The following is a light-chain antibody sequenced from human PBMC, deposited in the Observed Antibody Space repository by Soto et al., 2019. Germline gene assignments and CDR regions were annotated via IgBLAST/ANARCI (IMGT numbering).Light chain of an antibody. J-gene: IGLJ1*01. V-gene: IGLV2-8*01. CDR3: SSYAATNNYV. CDR2: EVT. CDR1: SSDVGGYNF. Sequence: QSALTQPPSASGSPGQSVPISCTGTSSDVGGYNFVSWYQQHPGKAPQLIIYEVTKRPSGVPDRFSGSKSGNTASLTVSGLQTEDEADYYCSSYAATNNYVFGSGTKLTVL.